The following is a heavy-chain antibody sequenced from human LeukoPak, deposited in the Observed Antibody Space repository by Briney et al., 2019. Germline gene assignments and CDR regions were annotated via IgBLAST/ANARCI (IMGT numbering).Heavy chain of an antibody. CDR2: ISSSSSII. CDR1: GFTFSGYS. CDR3: ARDGRRYCSSSSCSIDFDY. V-gene: IGHV3-48*01. J-gene: IGHJ4*02. Sequence: PGGSLRLSCAASGFTFSGYSMNWVRQAPGKGLEWVSYISSSSSIIYYADSVKSRFTISRDNAKNSLYLQMNSLRADDTAVYYCARDGRRYCSSSSCSIDFDYWGQGTLVTVSS. D-gene: IGHD2-2*01.